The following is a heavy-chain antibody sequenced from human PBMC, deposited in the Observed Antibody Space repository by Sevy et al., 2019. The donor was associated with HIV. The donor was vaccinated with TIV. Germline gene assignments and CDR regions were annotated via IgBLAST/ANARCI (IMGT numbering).Heavy chain of an antibody. CDR3: ARGRRNWGLGSLDV. D-gene: IGHD3-16*01. J-gene: IGHJ6*02. V-gene: IGHV3-7*01. CDR2: IKEDGNEQ. Sequence: GGSLRLSCAASGFTFSDSWMTWVRQAPGKGLEWVANIKEDGNEQYYVDSVKGRFTLSRDNAKMSLYLEISSLRVEDTAIYYCARGRRNWGLGSLDVWGQGTTVTVSS. CDR1: GFTFSDSW.